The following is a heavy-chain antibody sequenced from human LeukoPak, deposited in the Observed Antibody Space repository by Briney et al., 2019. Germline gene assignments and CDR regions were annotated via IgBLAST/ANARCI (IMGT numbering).Heavy chain of an antibody. D-gene: IGHD6-6*01. CDR1: GYTFTGYY. CDR2: INPNSGGT. V-gene: IGHV1-2*02. CDR3: ARDSRIIAARGNWFDP. J-gene: IGHJ5*02. Sequence: ASVRVSCKASGYTFTGYYMHWVRQAPGQGLEWMGWINPNSGGTNYAQKFQGRVTMTRDTSISTAYMELSRLRSDDTAVYYCARDSRIIAARGNWFDPWGQGTLVTVSS.